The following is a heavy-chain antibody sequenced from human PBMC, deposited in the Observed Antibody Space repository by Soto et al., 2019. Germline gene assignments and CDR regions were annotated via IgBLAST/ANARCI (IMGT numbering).Heavy chain of an antibody. CDR2: IIPIFGTA. J-gene: IGHJ4*01. CDR1: GGTFSSYA. CDR3: ASGRARWLRIDYFDY. V-gene: IGHV1-69*06. Sequence: QVQLVQSGAEVKKPGSSVKVSCKASGGTFSSYAISWVRQAPGQGLEWMGGIIPIFGTANYAQKLQGRVTITADKSTSTAYMELSSLRSEDTEVYYCASGRARWLRIDYFDYWGQGTLVTASS. D-gene: IGHD5-12*01.